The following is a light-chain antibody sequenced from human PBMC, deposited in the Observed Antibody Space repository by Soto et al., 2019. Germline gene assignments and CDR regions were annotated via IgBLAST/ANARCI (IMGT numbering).Light chain of an antibody. Sequence: QSALTQPASVSGSPGQSITISCTGTSSDVGAYNFVSWHQQHPGKAPKLMIYNVYDRPSGISYRFSGSKSGNTASLTISGLQGEDEADYYCQSYDSTLSARYVFGTGTKVTVL. V-gene: IGLV2-14*03. CDR1: SSDVGAYNF. CDR3: QSYDSTLSARYV. J-gene: IGLJ1*01. CDR2: NVY.